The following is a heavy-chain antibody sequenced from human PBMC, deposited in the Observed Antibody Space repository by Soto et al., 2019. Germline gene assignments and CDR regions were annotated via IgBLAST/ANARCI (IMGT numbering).Heavy chain of an antibody. CDR3: AKGGVMVYANNWFDP. J-gene: IGHJ5*02. D-gene: IGHD2-8*01. CDR2: ISGSGGST. CDR1: GFTFSSYA. V-gene: IGHV3-23*01. Sequence: PVGSLRLSCAASGFTFSSYAMSWVRQAPGKGLEWVSAISGSGGSTYYADSVKGRFTISRDNSKNTLYLQMNSLRAEDTAVYYCAKGGVMVYANNWFDPWGQGTLVTVSS.